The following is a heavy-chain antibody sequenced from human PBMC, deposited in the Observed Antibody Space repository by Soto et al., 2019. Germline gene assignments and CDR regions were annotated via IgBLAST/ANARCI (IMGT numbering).Heavy chain of an antibody. V-gene: IGHV3-23*01. Sequence: EVQLLESGGGLVQPGGSLRLSCAASGFTFSSHDMTWVRQAPGKGLDWVSGIGGSGEMTYYADSVKGRFTISRDNSKNTLYLQMNSLRAEDTAVYDCAKEGVGATSPGAVDAFEIWGQGTMVTVSS. J-gene: IGHJ3*02. CDR3: AKEGVGATSPGAVDAFEI. D-gene: IGHD1-26*01. CDR2: IGGSGEMT. CDR1: GFTFSSHD.